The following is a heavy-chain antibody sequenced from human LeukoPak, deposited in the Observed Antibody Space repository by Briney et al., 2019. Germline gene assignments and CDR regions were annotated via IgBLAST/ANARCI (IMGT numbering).Heavy chain of an antibody. V-gene: IGHV1-18*01. CDR2: ISAYNGNT. CDR1: GYTFTSYG. Sequence: GASVTVSCTASGYTFTSYGISWVRQAPGQGLEWMGWISAYNGNTNYAQKLQGRVTMTTDTSTSTAYMELRSLRSDDTAVYYCARDHYGGSYYFGYPGHDYWGQGTLVTVSS. J-gene: IGHJ4*02. D-gene: IGHD1-26*01. CDR3: ARDHYGGSYYFGYPGHDY.